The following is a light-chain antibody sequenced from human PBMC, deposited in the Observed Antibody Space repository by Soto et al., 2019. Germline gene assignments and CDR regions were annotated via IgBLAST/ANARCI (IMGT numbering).Light chain of an antibody. V-gene: IGLV2-14*01. CDR1: SSDVGGYKY. J-gene: IGLJ1*01. CDR3: ISYTVNRSYV. Sequence: QSALTQPASVSGSPGQSITISCTGTSSDVGGYKYVSWYQQHPDKAPKLIIFEVSNRPSGISSRFSGSKSGNTASLTISGLQAEDEADYYCISYTVNRSYVFGTGTKLTVL. CDR2: EVS.